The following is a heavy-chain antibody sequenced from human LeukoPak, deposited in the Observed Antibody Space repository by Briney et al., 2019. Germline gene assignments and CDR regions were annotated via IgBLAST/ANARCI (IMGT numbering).Heavy chain of an antibody. CDR1: EFTFSTYW. CDR2: MKYDGSEK. V-gene: IGHV3-7*01. CDR3: ARDGLRGATYDY. J-gene: IGHJ4*02. D-gene: IGHD1-26*01. Sequence: GGSLRLSCVASEFTFSTYWMGWVRQVPGKGLEWVANMKYDGSEKYYVDSVKGRFIISRDNVKNSLYLQMNSLRAEDTAVYYCARDGLRGATYDYWGQGTLVTVSS.